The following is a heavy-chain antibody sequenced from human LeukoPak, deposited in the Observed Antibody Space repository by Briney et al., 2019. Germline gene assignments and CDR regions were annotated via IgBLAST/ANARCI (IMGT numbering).Heavy chain of an antibody. D-gene: IGHD6-19*01. J-gene: IGHJ6*02. CDR3: ARGSRSGWYDTYYYYYGMDV. V-gene: IGHV3-48*03. Sequence: GGSLRLSCAASGFTFSSYEMNWARQAPGKGLEWVSYISSSGSTIYYADSVKGRFTISRDNAKNSLYLQMNSLRAEDTAVYYCARGSRSGWYDTYYYYYGMDVWGQGTTVTVSS. CDR1: GFTFSSYE. CDR2: ISSSGSTI.